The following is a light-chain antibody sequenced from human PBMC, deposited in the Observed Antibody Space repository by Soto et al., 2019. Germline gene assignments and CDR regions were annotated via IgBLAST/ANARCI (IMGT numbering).Light chain of an antibody. J-gene: IGKJ5*01. V-gene: IGKV1-9*01. CDR2: AAS. CDR3: QQLNSYPFT. CDR1: QGISNY. Sequence: DIQLTQSPSFLSASVGDRVTITCRASQGISNYLAWYQQKPGKAPKLLIYAASTLQSGVPSRFSGSGSVTEFKLTISSLQPEDFANDYCQQLNSYPFTFGQGTRLEIK.